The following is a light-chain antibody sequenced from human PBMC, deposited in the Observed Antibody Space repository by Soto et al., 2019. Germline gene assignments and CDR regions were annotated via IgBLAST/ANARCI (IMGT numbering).Light chain of an antibody. CDR1: QSISSW. CDR2: DAS. J-gene: IGKJ1*01. V-gene: IGKV1-5*01. Sequence: DIQMNQYPPTLSASVGDRVTITCGASQSISSWLAWYQQKPGKAPKLLIYDASSLESGVPSRFSGSGSGTEFTLTISSLQPDDFATYYCHQYNSYRTFCQGTKVDIK. CDR3: HQYNSYRT.